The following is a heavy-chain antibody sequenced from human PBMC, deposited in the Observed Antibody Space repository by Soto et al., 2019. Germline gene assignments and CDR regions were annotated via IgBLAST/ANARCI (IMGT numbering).Heavy chain of an antibody. V-gene: IGHV1-18*01. CDR1: GYTFTSCG. CDR3: ARDLMYYDILTGYYNKPHDAFAI. CDR2: ISAYNGNT. Sequence: ASVKVSCKASGYTFTSCGISWVRLAPGQGLEWMGWISAYNGNTNYAQKLQGRVTMTTDTSTSTAYMELRSLRSDDTAVYYCARDLMYYDILTGYYNKPHDAFAIWGQGRMVTVSS. D-gene: IGHD3-9*01. J-gene: IGHJ3*02.